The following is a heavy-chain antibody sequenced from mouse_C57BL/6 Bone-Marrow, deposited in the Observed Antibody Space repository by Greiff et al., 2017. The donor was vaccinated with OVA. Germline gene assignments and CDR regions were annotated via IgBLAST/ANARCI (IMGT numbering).Heavy chain of an antibody. D-gene: IGHD3-2*02. J-gene: IGHJ4*01. CDR2: LDPSDSYT. CDR3: ARRLQDYAMDY. Sequence: VQLQQPGAELVKPGASVKLSCNASGYTFTSYWMQWVKQRPGQGLEWIGELDPSDSYTNYNQKFTGKATLTVATSSSTAYMQLRSLTSEDSAVYYCARRLQDYAMDYWGQGTSVTVSS. CDR1: GYTFTSYW. V-gene: IGHV1-50*01.